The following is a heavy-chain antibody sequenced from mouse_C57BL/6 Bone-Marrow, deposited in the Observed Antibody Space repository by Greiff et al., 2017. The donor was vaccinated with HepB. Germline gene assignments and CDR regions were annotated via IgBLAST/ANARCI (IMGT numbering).Heavy chain of an antibody. CDR3: ARWITPVVATRYFAV. J-gene: IGHJ1*03. CDR1: GYSITSDY. V-gene: IGHV3-8*01. CDR2: ISYSGST. D-gene: IGHD1-1*01. Sequence: VQLQQSGPGLAKPSQTLSLTCSVTGYSITSDYWNWIRKFPGNKLEYMGYISYSGSTYYNPSLKSRISITRDTSKNQYYLRLNSVTTEDTATYYCARWITPVVATRYFAVCGTGTTVTVSS.